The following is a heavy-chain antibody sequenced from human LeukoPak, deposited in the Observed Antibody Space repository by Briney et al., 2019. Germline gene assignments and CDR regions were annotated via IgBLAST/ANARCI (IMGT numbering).Heavy chain of an antibody. J-gene: IGHJ3*02. CDR3: ARRLIRVNYYDSSGYLRAFDI. CDR2: INHSGST. V-gene: IGHV4-34*01. D-gene: IGHD3-22*01. CDR1: GGSCGYY. Sequence: SETLSLTCAVYGGSCGYYWSWIRQPPGKGLEWIGEINHSGSTNYNPSLKSRVTISVDTSKNQFSLKLSSVTAADTAVYYCARRLIRVNYYDSSGYLRAFDIWGQGTMVTVSS.